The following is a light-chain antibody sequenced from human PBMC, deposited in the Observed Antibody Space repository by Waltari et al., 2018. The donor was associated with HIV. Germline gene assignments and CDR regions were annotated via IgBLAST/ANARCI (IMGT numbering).Light chain of an antibody. Sequence: SSELTQDPAVSVALGQTVRSTCQGDSRRIYYASWYQQKPGQAPVLVIHGKNNRPSGIPGRFSHSGSGNTAPLTVTGAQAEDVADYYCNSRDSSGNQVVFGGGTRLTVL. J-gene: IGLJ3*02. CDR3: NSRDSSGNQVV. CDR2: GKN. CDR1: SRRIYY. V-gene: IGLV3-19*01.